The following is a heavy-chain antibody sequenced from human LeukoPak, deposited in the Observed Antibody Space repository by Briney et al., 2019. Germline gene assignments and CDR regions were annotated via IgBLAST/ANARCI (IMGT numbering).Heavy chain of an antibody. Sequence: GGSLTLSCAASGFTFNSHSMNWVRQAPGKGLEWVSSISSNSSYIYYADSVEGRFTISRNNDKNSLHLQMNSLRAEDTAVYSCARAISGSPLYWGQGTLVTVSS. D-gene: IGHD1-26*01. V-gene: IGHV3-21*01. CDR2: ISSNSSYI. CDR3: ARAISGSPLY. CDR1: GFTFNSHS. J-gene: IGHJ4*02.